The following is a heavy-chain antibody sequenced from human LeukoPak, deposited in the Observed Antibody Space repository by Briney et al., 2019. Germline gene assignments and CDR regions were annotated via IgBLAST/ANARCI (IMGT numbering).Heavy chain of an antibody. CDR3: ARDFYVVVVPAAMSRLYYYYYGMDV. CDR2: ISYDGSNK. J-gene: IGHJ6*02. CDR1: GFTFSSYA. D-gene: IGHD2-2*01. V-gene: IGHV3-30-3*01. Sequence: PGGSLRLSCAASGFTFSSYAMHWVRQAPGKGLEWVAVISYDGSNKYYADSVKGRFTISRDNSKNTLYLQMNSLRAEDTAVYYCARDFYVVVVPAAMSRLYYYYYGMDVWGQGTTVTVSS.